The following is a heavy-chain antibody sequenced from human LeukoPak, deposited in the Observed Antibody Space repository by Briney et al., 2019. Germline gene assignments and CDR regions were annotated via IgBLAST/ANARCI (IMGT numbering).Heavy chain of an antibody. J-gene: IGHJ4*02. V-gene: IGHV1-69*05. CDR2: IIPIFGTA. CDR1: GGTFSSYA. D-gene: IGHD3-3*01. Sequence: ASVKVSCKASGGTFSSYAISWVRQAPGHGLEWMGRIIPIFGTANYAQKFQGRVTITTDESTSTAYMELSSLRSEDTAVYYCAGGSGYDTVRFNYWGQGTLVTVSS. CDR3: AGGSGYDTVRFNY.